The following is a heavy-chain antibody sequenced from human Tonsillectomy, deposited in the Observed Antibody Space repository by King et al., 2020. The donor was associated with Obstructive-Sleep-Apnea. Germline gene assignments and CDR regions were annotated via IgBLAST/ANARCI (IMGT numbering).Heavy chain of an antibody. D-gene: IGHD2-15*01. V-gene: IGHV3-23*04. CDR3: AKVNGDCSGGSCYPDFDY. J-gene: IGHJ4*02. CDR2: ISGSGGST. Sequence: VQLVESGGGLVQPGGSLRLSCAASGFTFSSYAMSWVRQAPGKGLEWVSAISGSGGSTYYADSVKGRFTISRDNSKNTLYLQMNSLRAEDTAVYYCAKVNGDCSGGSCYPDFDYWGQGTLVTVSS. CDR1: GFTFSSYA.